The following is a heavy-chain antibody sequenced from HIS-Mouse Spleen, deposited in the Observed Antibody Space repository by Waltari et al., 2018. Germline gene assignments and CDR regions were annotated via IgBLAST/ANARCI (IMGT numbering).Heavy chain of an antibody. CDR3: AREIPYSSSWYDWYFDL. CDR1: GGSISSLSYY. D-gene: IGHD6-13*01. CDR2: IYYSGST. V-gene: IGHV4-39*07. J-gene: IGHJ2*01. Sequence: QLQLQESGPGLVKPSETLSLTCTVSGGSISSLSYYCGWIRQPPGKGLEWIGSIYYSGSTYYNPSLKSRVTISVDTSKNQFSLKLSSVTAADTAVCYCAREIPYSSSWYDWYFDLWGRGTLVTVSS.